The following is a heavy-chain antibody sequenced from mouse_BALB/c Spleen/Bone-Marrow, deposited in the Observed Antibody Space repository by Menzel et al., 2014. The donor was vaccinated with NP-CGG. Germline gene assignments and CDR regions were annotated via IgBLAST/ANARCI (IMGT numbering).Heavy chain of an antibody. CDR1: GYTFRNYW. V-gene: IGHV1-9*01. CDR3: ARRGGYPWFAY. D-gene: IGHD2-2*01. Sequence: QVQLKESGAELMRPGASVKISCKATGYTFRNYWIEWVKQRPGHGLEWIGEILPGSYSTNYNEKLKGKATFTADTSSNTAYMQHSSLTSEDSAVYYCARRGGYPWFAYWGQGTLVTVSA. CDR2: ILPGSYST. J-gene: IGHJ3*01.